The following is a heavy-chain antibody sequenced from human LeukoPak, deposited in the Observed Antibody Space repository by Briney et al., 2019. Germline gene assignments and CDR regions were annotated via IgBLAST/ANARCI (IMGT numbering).Heavy chain of an antibody. CDR3: AKLREWELPDLFDY. J-gene: IGHJ4*02. V-gene: IGHV3-48*01. CDR1: GFTFSSYS. CDR2: ISSSSSTI. D-gene: IGHD1-26*01. Sequence: GGSLRLSCAASGFTFSSYSMNWVRQAPGKGLEWVSYISSSSSTIYYADSVKGRFTISRDNSKNTLYLQMNSLRAEDTAVYYCAKLREWELPDLFDYWGQGTLVTVSS.